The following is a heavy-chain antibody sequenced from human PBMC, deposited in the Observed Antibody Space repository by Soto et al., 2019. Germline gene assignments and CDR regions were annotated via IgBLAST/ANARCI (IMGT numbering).Heavy chain of an antibody. CDR2: IFYRGNT. J-gene: IGHJ4*02. V-gene: IGHV4-39*01. CDR3: ARHSVRSGSYWIDY. Sequence: KPSETLSLTCSVSGGSISTSSFYWGWIRQPPEKGLELIGSIFYRGNTNYNPSLKSRVTISVDTSNNQFSLNMSSVTAADTAMYFCARHSVRSGSYWIDYWGQGTLVTVSS. CDR1: GGSISTSSFY. D-gene: IGHD1-26*01.